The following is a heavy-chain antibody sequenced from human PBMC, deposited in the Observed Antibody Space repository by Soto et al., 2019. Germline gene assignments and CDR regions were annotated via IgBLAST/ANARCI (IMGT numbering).Heavy chain of an antibody. D-gene: IGHD1-1*01. CDR1: GFTFSDYY. V-gene: IGHV3-11*01. Sequence: GGSLRLSCTASGFTFSDYYMTWIRRAPGKGLECLSYIGGSGTTVHYADSVKGRFTISRDNAKNSLFLQMDGLRAEDTAVYYCARTTWELGVRFDYWAQGAQVTVSS. CDR2: IGGSGTTV. J-gene: IGHJ4*02. CDR3: ARTTWELGVRFDY.